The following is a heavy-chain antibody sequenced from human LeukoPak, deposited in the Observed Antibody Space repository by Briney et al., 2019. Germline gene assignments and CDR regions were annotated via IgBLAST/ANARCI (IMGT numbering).Heavy chain of an antibody. CDR1: GFTVDSNY. CDR3: AKDFRIGYSAHFDY. J-gene: IGHJ4*02. D-gene: IGHD2-21*01. CDR2: IYENGGTT. V-gene: IGHV3-53*01. Sequence: GGSLRLSRAASGFTVDSNYLSWVRQAPEKGLEFVSGIYENGGTTYYADSVKGRFSISRDNSKNTLYLQMDSLRGEDTAVYYCAKDFRIGYSAHFDYWGQGALVTVSS.